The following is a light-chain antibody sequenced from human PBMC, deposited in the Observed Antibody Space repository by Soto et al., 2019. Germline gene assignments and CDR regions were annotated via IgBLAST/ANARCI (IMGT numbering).Light chain of an antibody. CDR1: SSDVGSYNR. CDR3: NSYTGSSTYV. J-gene: IGLJ1*01. Sequence: QSALTQPPSVSGSPAQSVAISCTRTSSDVGSYNRVSWYQQPPGAAPKLMIYEVSNRPSGVPDRFSGSKSGNTASLTISGLQAEDEADYYCNSYTGSSTYVFGTGTKSPS. CDR2: EVS. V-gene: IGLV2-18*02.